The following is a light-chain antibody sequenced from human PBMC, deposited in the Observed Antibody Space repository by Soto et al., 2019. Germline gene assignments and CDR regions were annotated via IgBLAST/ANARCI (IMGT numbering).Light chain of an antibody. CDR1: QTINSN. Sequence: EVVMTQSPVTLSVSPGESATLSCRASQTINSNLAWYQQKPGQAPRLLIHGASTRATGVPARFSGAGSGTEFTLTISSLQSEDFAVYYCQQYNNWPPLTFGGGTKVDIK. V-gene: IGKV3-15*01. CDR3: QQYNNWPPLT. J-gene: IGKJ4*01. CDR2: GAS.